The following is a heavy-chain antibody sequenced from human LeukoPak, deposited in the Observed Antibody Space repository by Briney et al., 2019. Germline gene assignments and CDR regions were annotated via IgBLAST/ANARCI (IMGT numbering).Heavy chain of an antibody. D-gene: IGHD5-12*01. CDR2: ISYDGSNK. Sequence: PGGSLRLSCAASGFTFSSYAMHWVRQAPGKGLEWVAVISYDGSNKYYADSVKGRFTISRDNAKNTLYLQMNSLRAEDTAVYYCASIVATPYGMDVWGQGTTVTVSS. CDR1: GFTFSSYA. J-gene: IGHJ6*02. V-gene: IGHV3-30-3*01. CDR3: ASIVATPYGMDV.